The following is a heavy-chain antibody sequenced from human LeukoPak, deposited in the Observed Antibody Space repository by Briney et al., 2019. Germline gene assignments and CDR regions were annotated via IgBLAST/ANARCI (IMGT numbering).Heavy chain of an antibody. J-gene: IGHJ4*02. CDR2: IYTSGST. CDR3: ARGGSSSFDY. V-gene: IGHV4-61*02. Sequence: MPSETLSLTCPVSGGSISSGSYYWSWIRQPAGKGLEWIGRIYTSGSTNYNPSLKSRVTISVDTSKNQFSLKLSSVTAADTAVYYCARGGSSSFDYWGQGTLVTVSS. CDR1: GGSISSGSYY. D-gene: IGHD6-13*01.